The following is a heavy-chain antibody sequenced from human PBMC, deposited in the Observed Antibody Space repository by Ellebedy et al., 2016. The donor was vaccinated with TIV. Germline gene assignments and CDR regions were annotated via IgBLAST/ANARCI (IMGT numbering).Heavy chain of an antibody. CDR1: EFSFSSYA. CDR2: ISGRGDTT. Sequence: GESLKISCAASEFSFSSYAMSWVRQAPGKGLEWVSTISGRGDTTYYADSVKGRFTISRDNSKDTLYLQMNSLRAEDTAIYYCARDPVGVGPAFDVWGQGTMVTVSS. J-gene: IGHJ3*01. V-gene: IGHV3-23*01. D-gene: IGHD4-23*01. CDR3: ARDPVGVGPAFDV.